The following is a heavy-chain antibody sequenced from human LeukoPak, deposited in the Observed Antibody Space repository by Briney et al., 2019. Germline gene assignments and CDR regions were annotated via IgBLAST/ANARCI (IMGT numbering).Heavy chain of an antibody. CDR3: AKDSSDYGSGSYLYYYMDV. Sequence: PGGSLRLSCAASGFIFSNYAMHWVRQAPGKGLEWVAFIRYDGSNKYYADSVKGRFTISRDNSKNTLYLQMNSLRAEDTAVYYCAKDSSDYGSGSYLYYYMDVWGKGTTVTISS. CDR1: GFIFSNYA. V-gene: IGHV3-30*02. CDR2: IRYDGSNK. D-gene: IGHD3-10*01. J-gene: IGHJ6*03.